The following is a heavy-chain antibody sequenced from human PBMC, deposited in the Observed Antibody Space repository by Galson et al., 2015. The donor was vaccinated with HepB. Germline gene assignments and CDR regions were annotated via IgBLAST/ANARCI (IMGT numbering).Heavy chain of an antibody. Sequence: SVKVSCKASGGTFSSYTISWVRQAPGQGLEWMGRIIPILGIANYAQKFQGRVTITADKSTSTAYMELSSLRSEDTAVYYCASQWFGEFHEDYWGQGTLVTVSS. CDR3: ASQWFGEFHEDY. D-gene: IGHD3-10*01. CDR1: GGTFSSYT. J-gene: IGHJ4*02. V-gene: IGHV1-69*02. CDR2: IIPILGIA.